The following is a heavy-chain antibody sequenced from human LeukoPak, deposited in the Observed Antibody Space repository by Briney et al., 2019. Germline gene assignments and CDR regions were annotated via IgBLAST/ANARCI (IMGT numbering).Heavy chain of an antibody. J-gene: IGHJ4*02. CDR2: INPNSGGT. CDR3: ARGRAPGYPYYFDY. V-gene: IGHV1-2*02. Sequence: ASVEVSCKASGYTFTGYYMHWVRQAPGQGLEWMGWINPNSGGTNYAQKFQGRVTMTRDTSISTAYMELSRLRSDDTAVYYCARGRAPGYPYYFDYWGQGTLVTVSS. D-gene: IGHD5-18*01. CDR1: GYTFTGYY.